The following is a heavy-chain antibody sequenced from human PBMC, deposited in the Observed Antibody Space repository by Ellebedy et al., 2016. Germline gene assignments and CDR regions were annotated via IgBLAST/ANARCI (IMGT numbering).Heavy chain of an antibody. CDR2: ISGGGVVT. CDR1: GFTLHNSP. Sequence: GGSLRLXXAASGFTLHNSPMSWVRQGPGKGLEWVSTISGGGVVTYYADSVKGRFTISRDISRDTMYLHMNRLTAEDTATYYCARGSSRRNNWYSTFDSWGQGIPVTVTS. V-gene: IGHV3-23*01. D-gene: IGHD6-13*01. J-gene: IGHJ4*02. CDR3: ARGSSRRNNWYSTFDS.